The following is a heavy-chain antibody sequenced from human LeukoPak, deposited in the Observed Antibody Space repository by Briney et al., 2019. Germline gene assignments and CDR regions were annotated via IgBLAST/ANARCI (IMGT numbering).Heavy chain of an antibody. Sequence: ASVEVSCKASGYTFNTYGITWVRQAPGQGLEWMGWISAYNGNTNYAQKLQGRVTMTTDTSTSTAYMELRSLRSDDTAVYYCARSSIRFVYYYYYMDVWGKGTTVTVSS. V-gene: IGHV1-18*01. CDR1: GYTFNTYG. CDR3: ARSSIRFVYYYYYMDV. J-gene: IGHJ6*03. CDR2: ISAYNGNT. D-gene: IGHD6-6*01.